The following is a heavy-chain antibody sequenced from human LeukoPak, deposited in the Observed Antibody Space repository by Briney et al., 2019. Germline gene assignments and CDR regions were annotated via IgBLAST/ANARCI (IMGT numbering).Heavy chain of an antibody. CDR1: GYTFTSYG. J-gene: IGHJ4*02. D-gene: IGHD3-3*01. Sequence: ASVKVSCKASGYTFTSYGISWVRQAPGQGLEWMGWISAYNGNTNYAQKLQGRVTMTTDTSTSTAYMELRSLRSDDTAVYYCARDRRITIFGVVPIFDYWGQGTLVTVSS. CDR3: ARDRRITIFGVVPIFDY. CDR2: ISAYNGNT. V-gene: IGHV1-18*01.